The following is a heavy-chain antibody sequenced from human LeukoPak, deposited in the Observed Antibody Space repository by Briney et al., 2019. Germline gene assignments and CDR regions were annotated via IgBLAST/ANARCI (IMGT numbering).Heavy chain of an antibody. CDR2: ISSSSSYI. CDR3: ARDMDTAMHDAFDI. D-gene: IGHD5-18*01. Sequence: GGSLRLSCAASGFTFSSYSMNWVRQAPGKGLEWVSSISSSSSYIYYADSVKGRFTISRGNAKNSLYLQMNSLRAEDTAVYYCARDMDTAMHDAFDIWGQGTMVTVSS. J-gene: IGHJ3*02. CDR1: GFTFSSYS. V-gene: IGHV3-21*01.